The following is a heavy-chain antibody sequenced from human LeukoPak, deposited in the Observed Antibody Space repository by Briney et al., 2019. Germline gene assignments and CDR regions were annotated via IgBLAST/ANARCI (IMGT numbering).Heavy chain of an antibody. V-gene: IGHV4-4*07. J-gene: IGHJ4*02. D-gene: IGHD6-13*01. Sequence: PSQTLSLTCTVSGVSMNYYFWNWIRQPAGKGLEWIGRIYTSGSTNYNLSLKSRVTIDTSKNQFSLKLNSVTDADTAVYYCAKGEQLVYFDYWGQGTLVTVSS. CDR2: IYTSGST. CDR1: GVSMNYYF. CDR3: AKGEQLVYFDY.